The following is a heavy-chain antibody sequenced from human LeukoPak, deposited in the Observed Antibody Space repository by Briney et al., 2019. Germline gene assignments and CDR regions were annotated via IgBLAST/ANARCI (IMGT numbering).Heavy chain of an antibody. J-gene: IGHJ3*02. CDR1: GGSISSYY. V-gene: IGHV4-4*07. Sequence: SETLSLTCTVSGGSISSYYWSWIRQPAGKGLELIGRIYSSGSANYNPSLKSRVAMSVDTSKNQFSLNLSSVTAADTAVYNCARGLVGATWNAFDIWGQGTMVTVSS. CDR2: IYSSGSA. D-gene: IGHD1-26*01. CDR3: ARGLVGATWNAFDI.